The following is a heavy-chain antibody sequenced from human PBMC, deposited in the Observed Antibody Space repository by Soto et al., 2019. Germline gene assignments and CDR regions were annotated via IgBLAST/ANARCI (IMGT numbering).Heavy chain of an antibody. CDR3: AGYCSSSICPEDHYFGLEV. Sequence: GGSLRLSCAASGFTFSNAWMSWVRQAPGKGLEWVGRIKSKTDGGSTNYNPSLSSRLTISVDTSKKQVSLKLTSVSAADTATYFCAGYCSSSICPEDHYFGLEVWGQGTTVTVSS. D-gene: IGHD2-2*01. J-gene: IGHJ6*02. V-gene: IGHV3-15*05. CDR1: GFTFSNAW. CDR2: IKSKTDGGST.